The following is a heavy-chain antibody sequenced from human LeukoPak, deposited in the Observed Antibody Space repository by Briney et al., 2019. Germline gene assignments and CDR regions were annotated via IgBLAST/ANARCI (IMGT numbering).Heavy chain of an antibody. V-gene: IGHV3-30*03. CDR1: EFTFSSYG. CDR3: ATSASRHCSSTSCYYYYGMDV. D-gene: IGHD2-2*01. Sequence: PGGSLRLSCSASEFTFSSYGMQWVRQAPGKGLEGVAVISYDGSNKYYADSVKGRFTISRDNSKNTLYLQMNSLRAEDTAVYYCATSASRHCSSTSCYYYYGMDVWGQGTTVTVSS. J-gene: IGHJ6*02. CDR2: ISYDGSNK.